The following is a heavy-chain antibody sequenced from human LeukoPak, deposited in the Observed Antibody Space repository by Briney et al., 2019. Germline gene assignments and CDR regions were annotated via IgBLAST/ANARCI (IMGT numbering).Heavy chain of an antibody. CDR3: AKDRGIVGGHYYGMDV. CDR1: GFTFSSYA. D-gene: IGHD2-15*01. Sequence: GGSLRLSCAASGFTFSSYAMSWVRQAPGKGLEWVSVISGSGGITYYADSVQGRFTISRDNSKNTLYQQMNSLSAEDTAVFYCAKDRGIVGGHYYGMDVWGHGTTVTVSS. V-gene: IGHV3-23*01. J-gene: IGHJ6*02. CDR2: ISGSGGIT.